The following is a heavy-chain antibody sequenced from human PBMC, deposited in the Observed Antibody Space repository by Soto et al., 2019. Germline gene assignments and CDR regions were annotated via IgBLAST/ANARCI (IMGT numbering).Heavy chain of an antibody. Sequence: PSETLSLTCTVSGGSISSGGYYWSWIRQHPGKGLEWIGYIYYSGSTYYNPSLKSRVTISVDTSKNQFSLKLSSVTAADTAVYYCARETDYGDYGSRAFDIWGQGTMVTVSS. CDR3: ARETDYGDYGSRAFDI. D-gene: IGHD4-17*01. CDR1: GGSISSGGYY. CDR2: IYYSGST. V-gene: IGHV4-31*03. J-gene: IGHJ3*02.